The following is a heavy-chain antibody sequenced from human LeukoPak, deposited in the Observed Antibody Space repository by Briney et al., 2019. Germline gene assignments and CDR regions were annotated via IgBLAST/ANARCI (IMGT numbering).Heavy chain of an antibody. V-gene: IGHV3-11*03. D-gene: IGHD5-12*01. CDR2: ISSSSSYT. J-gene: IGHJ4*02. CDR1: GFTFRDYY. Sequence: GGSLRLSCAASGFTFRDYYISWIRQAPGKGLEWVSYISSSSSYTNYADSVKGRFTISRDNAKNSLYLQMNSLRAEDTAVYYCARSYGGYVFDYWGRGTLVTVSS. CDR3: ARSYGGYVFDY.